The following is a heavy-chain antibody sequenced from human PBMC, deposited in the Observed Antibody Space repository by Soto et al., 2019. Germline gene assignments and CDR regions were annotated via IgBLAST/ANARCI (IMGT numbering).Heavy chain of an antibody. J-gene: IGHJ4*02. Sequence: QVQLVQSGAEVKRPGSSVKVSCKASGDTFNFYSINWVRQAPGLGLEWMGRVNPILSMSNSAQRFQGRVTMTADKSTSTAYMELSGLRSEDTAIYYCATSYGSGYRAFDFWGQGALVTVSS. D-gene: IGHD3-10*01. CDR2: VNPILSMS. CDR1: GDTFNFYS. CDR3: ATSYGSGYRAFDF. V-gene: IGHV1-69*04.